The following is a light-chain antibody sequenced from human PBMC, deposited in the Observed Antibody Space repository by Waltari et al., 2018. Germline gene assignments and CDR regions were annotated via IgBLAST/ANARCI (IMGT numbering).Light chain of an antibody. Sequence: DIQMTPSPSTLSASVGDRVTITCRASHSISSSLAWYQQKSGKAPKLLIYKASNLASGVPSRFSGSGSGTEFTLTISSLQPDDFATYYCQQYNSFWTFGQGTRVEIK. CDR3: QQYNSFWT. V-gene: IGKV1-5*03. CDR1: HSISSS. CDR2: KAS. J-gene: IGKJ1*01.